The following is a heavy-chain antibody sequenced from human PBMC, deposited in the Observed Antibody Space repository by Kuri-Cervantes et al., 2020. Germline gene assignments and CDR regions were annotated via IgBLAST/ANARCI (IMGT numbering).Heavy chain of an antibody. V-gene: IGHV3-21*04. CDR3: ARTVSGRSSYKFDY. D-gene: IGHD6-6*01. CDR1: GFTFSSYS. CDR2: ISSSSSYI. Sequence: GGSLRLSCAASGFTFSSYSMNWVRQAPGKGLEWVSSISSSSSYIYYADSVKGRFTISRDNSRNTLYLQMNSLRAEDTAVYYCARTVSGRSSYKFDYWGQGTLVTVSS. J-gene: IGHJ4*02.